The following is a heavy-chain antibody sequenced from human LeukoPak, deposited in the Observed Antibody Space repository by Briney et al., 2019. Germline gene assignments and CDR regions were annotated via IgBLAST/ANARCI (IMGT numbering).Heavy chain of an antibody. J-gene: IGHJ3*02. Sequence: SQTLSLTCAISGDSVSSNSAAWSWIRQSPSRGLEWLGRTYYRSKWYFDYSLSVKSRITINPDTSKDQFSLQLNSVTPEDTVVYFCARSVGSTTGPFDIWGQGTMVTVSS. CDR1: GDSVSSNSAA. V-gene: IGHV6-1*01. D-gene: IGHD1-26*01. CDR2: TYYRSKWYF. CDR3: ARSVGSTTGPFDI.